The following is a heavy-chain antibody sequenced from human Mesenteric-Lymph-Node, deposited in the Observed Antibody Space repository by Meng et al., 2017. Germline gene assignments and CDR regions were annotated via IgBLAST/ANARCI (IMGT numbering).Heavy chain of an antibody. CDR3: ARARGHCGGGCSLYYFDY. J-gene: IGHJ4*02. CDR2: IKSKTDGGTT. V-gene: IGHV3-15*01. CDR1: GFTFSNAW. D-gene: IGHD2-21*02. Sequence: GGSLRLSCAASGFTFSNAWMSWVRQAPGKGLEWVGRIKSKTDGGTTDYAAPVKGRFTISRDDSKNTLYLQMNSLRVEDTALYYCARARGHCGGGCSLYYFDYWGLGTLVTVSS.